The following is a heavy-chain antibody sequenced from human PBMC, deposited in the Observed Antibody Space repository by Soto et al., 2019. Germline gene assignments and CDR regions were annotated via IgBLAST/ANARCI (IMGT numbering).Heavy chain of an antibody. Sequence: EVQLLESGGGLVQPGGSLRLSCAASGFTFSNYAMNWVRQAPGKGLEWVSAISGSGGSTYYADSVKGRFTISRDNSKNTLYLQMNSLRVEDTAVYYCAKDRGAVAGIYYGMDVWGQGTTVSVSS. CDR2: ISGSGGST. CDR3: AKDRGAVAGIYYGMDV. D-gene: IGHD6-19*01. J-gene: IGHJ6*02. CDR1: GFTFSNYA. V-gene: IGHV3-23*01.